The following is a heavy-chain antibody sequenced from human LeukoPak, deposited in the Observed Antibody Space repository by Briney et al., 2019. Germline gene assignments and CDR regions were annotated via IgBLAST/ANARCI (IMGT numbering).Heavy chain of an antibody. CDR1: GGSISSYY. CDR2: IYYSGST. J-gene: IGHJ4*02. D-gene: IGHD3-22*01. CDR3: ARVAYDSSGYYSYYFDY. Sequence: PSETLSLTCTVSGGSISSYYWSWIRQPPGKGLEWIGYIYYSGSTNYNPSLKSRVTISVDTSKNQFSLKLSSVTAADTAVYYCARVAYDSSGYYSYYFDYWGQGTLVTVSS. V-gene: IGHV4-59*12.